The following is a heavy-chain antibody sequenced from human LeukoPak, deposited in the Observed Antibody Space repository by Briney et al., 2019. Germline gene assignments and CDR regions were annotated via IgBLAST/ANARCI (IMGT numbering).Heavy chain of an antibody. Sequence: SGGSLRLSCAASGFTFSSYAMSWVRQAPGKGLVWVSDISGNGGSTYYADSVKGRFTISRDNSKNTLYLQMNSLRVDDTAVYYCAKVSCIGNCYGPLNYYFDYWGQGTLVTVSS. V-gene: IGHV3-23*01. D-gene: IGHD2-21*02. CDR2: ISGNGGST. CDR1: GFTFSSYA. J-gene: IGHJ4*02. CDR3: AKVSCIGNCYGPLNYYFDY.